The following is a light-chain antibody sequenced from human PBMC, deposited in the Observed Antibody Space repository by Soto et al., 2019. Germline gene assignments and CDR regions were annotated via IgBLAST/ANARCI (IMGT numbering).Light chain of an antibody. CDR3: SSFTSTKSVL. Sequence: QSALTQPASVSGSPGQSITISCTGTSSDVGGYNYVSWYQKHPGKAPKLMIYNVSNRPSGVSNRFSGSKSGNTASLTISGLQAEDEGHYYCSSFTSTKSVLFGGWTKLTFL. J-gene: IGLJ2*01. CDR1: SSDVGGYNY. CDR2: NVS. V-gene: IGLV2-14*01.